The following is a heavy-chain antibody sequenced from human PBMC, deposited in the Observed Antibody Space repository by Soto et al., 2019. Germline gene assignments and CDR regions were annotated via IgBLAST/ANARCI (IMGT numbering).Heavy chain of an antibody. CDR3: ARDGTYNWV. J-gene: IGHJ4*02. CDR2: IYSGGAT. Sequence: EVQLVESGGGLVQPGGSLRLSCAASGFTVSNNYMSWVRQAPGKGLEWVSLIYSGGATYYADSVKGRFTISRDNSKNTLYLQMNSLRAEETAVYYCARDGTYNWVGGQGILVTVSS. CDR1: GFTVSNNY. D-gene: IGHD1-1*01. V-gene: IGHV3-66*01.